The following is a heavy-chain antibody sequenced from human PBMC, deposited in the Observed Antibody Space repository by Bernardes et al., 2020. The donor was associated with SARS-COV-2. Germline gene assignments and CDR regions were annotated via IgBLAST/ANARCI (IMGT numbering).Heavy chain of an antibody. J-gene: IGHJ4*02. D-gene: IGHD5-12*01. CDR1: GFTVSANY. Sequence: GGSLRLSCAASGFTVSANYMSWVRQAPGKGLEWVSVIYSSGSTKYADSVEGRFIISRDSSKNTLFLQMNSLRVEDTAVYYCARDQRGFNPFDYWGQGTLVTVSS. V-gene: IGHV3-66*03. CDR2: IYSSGST. CDR3: ARDQRGFNPFDY.